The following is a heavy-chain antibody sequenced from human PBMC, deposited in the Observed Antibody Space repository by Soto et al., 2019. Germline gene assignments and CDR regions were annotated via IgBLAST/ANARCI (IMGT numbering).Heavy chain of an antibody. Sequence: PWGSLRLSCAASGFTFSSYAMIWVRQAPVNGLEFVSAISGIFGSTYYADSVKGRFTISRYNSKNTLYLQMNSLRAEYTAVYYCEKEKEGWKLLYFDYWGQGTLVTVSS. D-gene: IGHD2-2*03. CDR2: ISGIFGST. J-gene: IGHJ4*02. CDR1: GFTFSSYA. CDR3: EKEKEGWKLLYFDY. V-gene: IGHV3-23*01.